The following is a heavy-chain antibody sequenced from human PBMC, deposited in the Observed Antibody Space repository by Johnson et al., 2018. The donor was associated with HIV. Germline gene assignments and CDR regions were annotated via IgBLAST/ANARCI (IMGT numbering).Heavy chain of an antibody. Sequence: VQLVESGGGLPKPGGSLRLSCAASGFFFSNAWMSWVRQAPGKGLEWVGRIKSKTDGGTTDYAAPVKGRFTISRDDSKNTLYLQMNSLRAEDTAVYYCARVRVGAILADAFDIWGQGTMVTVSS. V-gene: IGHV3-15*01. CDR3: ARVRVGAILADAFDI. CDR2: IKSKTDGGTT. CDR1: GFFFSNAW. D-gene: IGHD2-15*01. J-gene: IGHJ3*02.